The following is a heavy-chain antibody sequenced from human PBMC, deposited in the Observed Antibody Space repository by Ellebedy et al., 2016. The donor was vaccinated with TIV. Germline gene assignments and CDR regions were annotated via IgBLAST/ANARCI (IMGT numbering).Heavy chain of an antibody. V-gene: IGHV4-39*01. CDR1: GGSISSSSYY. CDR3: ARHLNYGDYEGYYFDY. CDR2: IYYSGST. D-gene: IGHD4-17*01. J-gene: IGHJ4*02. Sequence: SETLSLXXTVSGGSISSSSYYWVWIRQPPGKGLEWIGSIYYSGSTYYNPSLKSRVTISVDTSKNQFSLKLSSVTAADTAVYYCARHLNYGDYEGYYFDYWGQGTLVTVAS.